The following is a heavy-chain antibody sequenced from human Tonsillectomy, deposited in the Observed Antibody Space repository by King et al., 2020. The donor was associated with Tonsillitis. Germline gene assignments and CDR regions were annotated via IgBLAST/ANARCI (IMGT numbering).Heavy chain of an antibody. V-gene: IGHV4-31*03. J-gene: IGHJ5*02. Sequence: VPLQESGPGLVKPSQTLSLTCSVSGGSITSGTFYWTWIRQHPGKGLEWIGYIYHSGRSYYNPSLKSRVTMSVDTSENQFSLKLSSVTAADTAVYYCARERAAAWFDPWGQGTLVTVSS. CDR2: IYHSGRS. D-gene: IGHD2-2*01. CDR1: GGSITSGTFY. CDR3: ARERAAAWFDP.